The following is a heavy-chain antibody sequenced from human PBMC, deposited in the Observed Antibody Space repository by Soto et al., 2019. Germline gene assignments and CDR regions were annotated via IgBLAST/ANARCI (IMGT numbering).Heavy chain of an antibody. CDR1: GFTFTRYS. D-gene: IGHD5-18*01. V-gene: IGHV3-21*04. CDR2: ISSTTNYI. J-gene: IGHJ3*02. Sequence: GGSLRLSCAASGFTFTRYSMNWVRQAPGKGLEWVSSISSTTNYIYYGDSMKGRFTISRDNAKNSLYLQMNSLRAEDTAVYYCAKPWIQLAPVDAFDIWGQGTMVTVSS. CDR3: AKPWIQLAPVDAFDI.